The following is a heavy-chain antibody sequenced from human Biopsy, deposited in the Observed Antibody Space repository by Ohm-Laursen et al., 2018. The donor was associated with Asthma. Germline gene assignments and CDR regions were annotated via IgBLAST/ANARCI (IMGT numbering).Heavy chain of an antibody. CDR1: GFAFGNYA. D-gene: IGHD3-10*01. J-gene: IGHJ6*02. CDR3: AKDRFDGSVTSHYYYYGIDV. Sequence: SLRLSCAASGFAFGNYAMYWVRQAPGKGPEWVALISYDGREKGYVDSVKGRFTISRDNFRNTLCVEMSSLRPEDPATYYCAKDRFDGSVTSHYYYYGIDVWGQGTAVTVSS. CDR2: ISYDGREK. V-gene: IGHV3-30*18.